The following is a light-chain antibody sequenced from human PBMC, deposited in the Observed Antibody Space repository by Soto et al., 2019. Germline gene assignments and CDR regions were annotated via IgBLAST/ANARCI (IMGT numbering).Light chain of an antibody. CDR3: SSYTSSSTRV. V-gene: IGLV2-14*01. Sequence: QSVLTQPASVSGSPGQSITISCTGTSSDVGGYNYVSWYQQHPGKAPKLMIYDVSNRPSGVSNCFSGSKSGNTAFLTISGLQAEDEADYYCSSYTSSSTRVFGTGTKVTVL. CDR2: DVS. J-gene: IGLJ1*01. CDR1: SSDVGGYNY.